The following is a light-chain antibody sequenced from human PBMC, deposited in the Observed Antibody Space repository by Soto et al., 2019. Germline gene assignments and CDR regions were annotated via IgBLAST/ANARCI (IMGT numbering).Light chain of an antibody. Sequence: QSVLTQPPSVSGAPGQRVIISCTGSSSNSGAGYDVHWYQQLPGTAPKLLIYGNSNRPSGVPDRFSGSKSGTSASLAITGLQAEDEADYYCQSYDSSLSGSNVFGTGTKVTVL. V-gene: IGLV1-40*01. J-gene: IGLJ1*01. CDR2: GNS. CDR3: QSYDSSLSGSNV. CDR1: SSNSGAGYD.